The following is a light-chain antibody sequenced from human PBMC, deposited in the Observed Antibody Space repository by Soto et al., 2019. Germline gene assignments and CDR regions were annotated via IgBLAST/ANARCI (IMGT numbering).Light chain of an antibody. CDR3: QQYNNWPRT. Sequence: EVVMTQSPATLSVSPGERATLSCRASENINNRLAWYQQTPGQAPRLLIYGASTRATGIPDRFSGSGSGTEFTLTISSLQSEDSAIYYCQQYNNWPRTFGQGTKVDIK. CDR2: GAS. J-gene: IGKJ1*01. CDR1: ENINNR. V-gene: IGKV3-15*01.